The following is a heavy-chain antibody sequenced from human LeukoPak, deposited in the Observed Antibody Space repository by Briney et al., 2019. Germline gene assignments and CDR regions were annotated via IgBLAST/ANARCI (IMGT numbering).Heavy chain of an antibody. D-gene: IGHD2-15*01. V-gene: IGHV3-7*01. CDR3: ARSRRWFPFDY. Sequence: GGSLRLSCAASGFTFSSYSMSWVRQAPGKGLEWVANIKQDGSEKYYVDSVKGRFTISRDNAKNSLYLQMNSLRAEDTAVYYCARSRRWFPFDYWGQGTLVTVSS. CDR1: GFTFSSYS. J-gene: IGHJ4*02. CDR2: IKQDGSEK.